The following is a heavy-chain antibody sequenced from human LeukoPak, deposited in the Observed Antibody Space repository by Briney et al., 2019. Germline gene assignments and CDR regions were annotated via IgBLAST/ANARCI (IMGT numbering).Heavy chain of an antibody. CDR3: ARGAGYYDFWSGYYRYNWFDP. D-gene: IGHD3-3*01. J-gene: IGHJ5*02. CDR1: GGSISSGGYS. CDR2: IYYSGST. Sequence: PSETLSLTCAVSGGSISSGGYSWSWIRQPPGKGLEWIGYIYYSGSTYYNPSLKSRVTISVDTSKNQFSLKLSSVTAADTAVYYCARGAGYYDFWSGYYRYNWFDPWGQGTLVTVSS. V-gene: IGHV4-30-4*07.